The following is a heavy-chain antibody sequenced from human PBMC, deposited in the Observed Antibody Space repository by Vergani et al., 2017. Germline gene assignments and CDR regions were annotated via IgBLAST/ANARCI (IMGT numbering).Heavy chain of an antibody. V-gene: IGHV4-38-2*02. CDR3: AKDGRRPWSNSWAYFPN. Sequence: QVLLQESGPGLVKPSETLSLTCTVSDYSISDNYYWGWIRQPPGKGLEWIASMHHSGGTYYNPSLKTRVGISLDTSKNQVFLSLTSVTAADTAVYFCAKDGRRPWSNSWAYFPNWGQGVLVTVSS. J-gene: IGHJ4*02. CDR2: MHHSGGT. CDR1: DYSISDNYY. D-gene: IGHD6-13*01.